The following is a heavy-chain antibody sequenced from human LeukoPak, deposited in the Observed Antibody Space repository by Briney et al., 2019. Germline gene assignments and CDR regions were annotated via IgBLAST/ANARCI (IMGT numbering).Heavy chain of an antibody. D-gene: IGHD1-26*01. CDR1: GGSFNNYY. J-gene: IGHJ4*02. Sequence: SETLSLTCAVYGGSFNNYYWSWLRQPPGKGLEWIGEISHSGSTNYNPSLKSRVTVSLDTSKNQFSLKLGSVTAADTAVYYCARQGVGATDCWGQGTLVTVSS. CDR3: ARQGVGATDC. V-gene: IGHV4-34*01. CDR2: ISHSGST.